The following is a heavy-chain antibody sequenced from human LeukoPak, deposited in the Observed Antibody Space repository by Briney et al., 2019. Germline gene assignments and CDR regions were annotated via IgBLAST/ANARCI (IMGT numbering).Heavy chain of an antibody. CDR3: ARDMKDCSGGSCYSGDAEYFQH. CDR2: ISSSSSYI. V-gene: IGHV3-21*01. J-gene: IGHJ1*01. D-gene: IGHD2-15*01. Sequence: GGSLRLSCAASGFTFSSYSMNWVRQAPGKGLEWVSSISSSSSYIYYADSVKGRFTISRDNAKNSLYLQMNSLRAEDTAVYYCARDMKDCSGGSCYSGDAEYFQHWGQGTLVTVSS. CDR1: GFTFSSYS.